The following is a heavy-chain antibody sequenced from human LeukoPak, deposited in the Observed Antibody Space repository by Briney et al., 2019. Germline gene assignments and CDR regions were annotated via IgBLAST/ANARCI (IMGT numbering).Heavy chain of an antibody. V-gene: IGHV3-30*18. Sequence: GGSLRLSCVASGFIVSNNYMSWVRQAPGKGLEWVAVISYDGSNKYYADSVKGRFTISRDNSKNTLYLQMNSLRAEDTAVYYCAKEAGPSYYDFWSGYFHFDYWGQGTLVTVSS. D-gene: IGHD3-3*01. CDR3: AKEAGPSYYDFWSGYFHFDY. J-gene: IGHJ4*02. CDR1: GFIVSNNY. CDR2: ISYDGSNK.